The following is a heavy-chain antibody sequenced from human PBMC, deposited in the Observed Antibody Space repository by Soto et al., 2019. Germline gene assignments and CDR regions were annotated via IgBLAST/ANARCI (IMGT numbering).Heavy chain of an antibody. Sequence: QVQLVQSGAEVKKPGSSVKVSCKAYGGTFSSYAISWVRQAPGQGLEWMGGIIPIFGTANYAQKFQGRVTITADESTSTAYMELSSLRSEDTAVYYCAREGPGSYGADYYYYGMDVWGQGTTVTVSS. CDR1: GGTFSSYA. CDR3: AREGPGSYGADYYYYGMDV. D-gene: IGHD5-18*01. CDR2: IIPIFGTA. V-gene: IGHV1-69*01. J-gene: IGHJ6*02.